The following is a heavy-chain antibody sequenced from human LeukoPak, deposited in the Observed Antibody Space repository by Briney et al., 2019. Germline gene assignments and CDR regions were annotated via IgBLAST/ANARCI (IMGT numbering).Heavy chain of an antibody. CDR2: IRYDGNTK. J-gene: IGHJ1*01. V-gene: IGHV3-30*02. D-gene: IGHD4-17*01. CDR3: ARAYGDNGGYFQQ. CDR1: GFTFSSYS. Sequence: GGSLRLSCAAPGFTFSSYSMNWVRQAPGKGLEWVTFIRYDGNTKYYADSVKGRFTISRDNSKNTLFLQMESLRRDDLAVYFCARAYGDNGGYFQQWGQGTLVTVSS.